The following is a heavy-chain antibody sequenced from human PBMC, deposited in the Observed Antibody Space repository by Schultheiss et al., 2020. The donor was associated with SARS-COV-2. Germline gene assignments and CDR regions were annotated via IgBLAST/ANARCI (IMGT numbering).Heavy chain of an antibody. D-gene: IGHD3-10*01. J-gene: IGHJ3*02. V-gene: IGHV4-34*01. CDR3: ARGGGARLWFGELLSSDAFDI. Sequence: SETLSLTCAVYGGSFSGHYWSWIRQPPGKGLEWIGEINHSGSTNYNPSLKSRVTISVDTSKNQFSLKLSSVTAADTAVYYCARGGGARLWFGELLSSDAFDIWGQGTMVTVSS. CDR2: INHSGST. CDR1: GGSFSGHY.